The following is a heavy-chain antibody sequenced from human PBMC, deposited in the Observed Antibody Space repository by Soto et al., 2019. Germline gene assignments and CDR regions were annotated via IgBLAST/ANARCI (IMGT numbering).Heavy chain of an antibody. CDR3: ARVIAKDYYYNMDV. Sequence: VASVKVSCKASGYTFTSYDINWVRQATGQGLEWMGWMNPNSGNTGYAQKFQGRVTMTRNTSISTAYMELSSLRSEDTAVYYCARVIAKDYYYNMDVWGKGTTVTVS. J-gene: IGHJ6*03. V-gene: IGHV1-8*01. CDR2: MNPNSGNT. CDR1: GYTFTSYD. D-gene: IGHD2-21*01.